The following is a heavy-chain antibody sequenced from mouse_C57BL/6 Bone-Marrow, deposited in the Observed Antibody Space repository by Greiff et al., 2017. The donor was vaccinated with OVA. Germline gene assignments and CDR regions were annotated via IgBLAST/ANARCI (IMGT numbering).Heavy chain of an antibody. Sequence: VQGVESGAELARPGASVKLSCKASGYTFTSYGISWVKQRTGQGLEWIGEIYPRSGTTYYNEKFKGKATLTADKSSSTAYMVLRSLTAEDSAVYFCYYYGSSPDWGQGTLVTVSA. CDR2: IYPRSGTT. V-gene: IGHV1-81*01. J-gene: IGHJ3*01. CDR1: GYTFTSYG. D-gene: IGHD1-1*01. CDR3: YYYGSSPD.